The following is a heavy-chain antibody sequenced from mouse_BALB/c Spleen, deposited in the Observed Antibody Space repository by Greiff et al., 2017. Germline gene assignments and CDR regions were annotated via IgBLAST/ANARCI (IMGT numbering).Heavy chain of an antibody. CDR3: ARDGNYQFAY. J-gene: IGHJ3*01. Sequence: VQLQQSGAELVKPGASVKLSCTASGFTIKDTYMHWVKQRPEQGLEWIGRIDPANGNTKYDPKFQGKATITADTSSNTAYLQLSSLTSEDTAVYYCARDGNYQFAYWGQGTLVTVSA. D-gene: IGHD2-1*01. CDR1: GFTIKDTY. V-gene: IGHV14-3*02. CDR2: IDPANGNT.